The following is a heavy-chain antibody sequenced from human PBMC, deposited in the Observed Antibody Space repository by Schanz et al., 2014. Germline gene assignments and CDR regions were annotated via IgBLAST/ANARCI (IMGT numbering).Heavy chain of an antibody. CDR3: TRGGYSYALSAFDI. CDR1: GYTFTSHG. Sequence: QVQLVQSGAEVKKPGASVKVSCKASGYTFTSHGISWVRQAPGQGLEWMGWITAYNGDTNYALKLQGRVTMTTDTSTGTAYMELRSLRSDDTALYYCTRGGYSYALSAFDIWGQGTIVTGSS. CDR2: ITAYNGDT. J-gene: IGHJ3*02. D-gene: IGHD5-18*01. V-gene: IGHV1-18*01.